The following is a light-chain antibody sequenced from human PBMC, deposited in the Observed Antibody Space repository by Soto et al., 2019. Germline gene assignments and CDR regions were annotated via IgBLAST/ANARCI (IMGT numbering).Light chain of an antibody. CDR2: KAS. CDR1: QTISSW. V-gene: IGKV1-5*03. CDR3: QQYNSYSKT. J-gene: IGKJ1*01. Sequence: DIQMTQSTSTLSASVGVRVTITCRASQTISSWLAWYQQKPGKAPKLLIYKASSLESGVPSRFSGSGSGTEFTLTISSLQPDDFATYYCQQYNSYSKTFGQGTKVDIK.